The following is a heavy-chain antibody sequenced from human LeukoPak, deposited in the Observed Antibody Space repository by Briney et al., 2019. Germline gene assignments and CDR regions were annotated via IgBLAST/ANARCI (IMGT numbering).Heavy chain of an antibody. D-gene: IGHD2-21*01. CDR2: IKEDESEK. V-gene: IGHV3-7*01. Sequence: GGSLRLSCAGSGLTLSRSWMSWVRQAPGKGLQWVANIKEDESEKDYVDSVKGRFTISRDNAKNPLYLQMNSLRAEDTAVYYCASFAHDAFDIWGQGTMVTVSS. CDR3: ASFAHDAFDI. J-gene: IGHJ3*02. CDR1: GLTLSRSW.